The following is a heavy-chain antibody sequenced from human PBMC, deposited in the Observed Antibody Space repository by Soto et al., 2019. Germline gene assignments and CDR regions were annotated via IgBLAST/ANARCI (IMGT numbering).Heavy chain of an antibody. CDR3: AKDSGYCSSTSCYGYSYGYAYFDY. V-gene: IGHV3-30*18. CDR1: GFTFSSYG. J-gene: IGHJ4*02. CDR2: ISYDGSNK. Sequence: PGGSLRLSCAASGFTFSSYGMHWVRQAPGKGLEWVAVISYDGSNKYYADSVKGRFTISRDNSKNTLYLQMNSLRAEDTAVYYCAKDSGYCSSTSCYGYSYGYAYFDYWGQGTLVTVSS. D-gene: IGHD2-2*01.